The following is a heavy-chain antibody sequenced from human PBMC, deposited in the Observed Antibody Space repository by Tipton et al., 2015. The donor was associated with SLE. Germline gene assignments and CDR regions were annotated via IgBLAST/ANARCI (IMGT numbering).Heavy chain of an antibody. CDR2: INHSGST. V-gene: IGHV4-34*01. D-gene: IGHD3-10*01. Sequence: TLSLTCAVYGGSFSDYSWSWIRQPPGKGLEWIGEINHSGSTNYNPPLRSRVTISVDTSKNQLSLKLNSVTAADTAVYYCARHLGVIVAFEVWGQGTVLTVSS. CDR1: GGSFSDYS. J-gene: IGHJ3*01. CDR3: ARHLGVIVAFEV.